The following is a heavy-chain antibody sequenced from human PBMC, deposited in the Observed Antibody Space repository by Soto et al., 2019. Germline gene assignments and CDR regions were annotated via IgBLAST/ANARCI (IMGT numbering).Heavy chain of an antibody. V-gene: IGHV1-69*01. CDR1: GGTFSSYA. D-gene: IGHD6-6*01. Sequence: QVQLVQSGAEVKKPGSSVKVSCKASGGTFSSYAISWVRQAPGQGLEWMGGIIPIFGTANYAPKFQGRVTITAAESTSTAYMELSSLRSEDTAVYYCARMSLEYSSSSYFDYWGQGTLVTVSS. CDR3: ARMSLEYSSSSYFDY. J-gene: IGHJ4*02. CDR2: IIPIFGTA.